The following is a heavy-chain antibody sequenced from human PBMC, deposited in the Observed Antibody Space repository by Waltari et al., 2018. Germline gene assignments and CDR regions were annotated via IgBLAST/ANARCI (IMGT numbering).Heavy chain of an antibody. J-gene: IGHJ1*01. D-gene: IGHD1-20*01. Sequence: EVQLLESGGGLVQPGGSLRLSCQASGFTSLTRAINWVRQAPGKGLGWVSSIKVRDATYYPDSGKGRFTVSRDYSDNTIHLQMDSLRADDTAVYFCAKPFYNWDDPLHSWGQGAPVTVSS. CDR2: IKVRDAT. CDR1: GFTSLTRA. V-gene: IGHV3-23*01. CDR3: AKPFYNWDDPLHS.